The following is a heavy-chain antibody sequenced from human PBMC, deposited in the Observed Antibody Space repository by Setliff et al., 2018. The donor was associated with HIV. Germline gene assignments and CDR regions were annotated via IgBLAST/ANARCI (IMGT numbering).Heavy chain of an antibody. J-gene: IGHJ4*02. CDR1: GFSFSGFW. CDR2: INEGGSNK. Sequence: PGGSLRLSCAASGFSFSGFWMSWGRQAPGKGLAWVANINEGGSNKYYADSVKGRFTISRDDSTHTLFLQMNSLRTEDTSVYYCAKDYVADYFHPSGRDGAFDHWGQGTLVTVPQ. D-gene: IGHD3-22*01. CDR3: AKDYVADYFHPSGRDGAFDH. V-gene: IGHV3-30*02.